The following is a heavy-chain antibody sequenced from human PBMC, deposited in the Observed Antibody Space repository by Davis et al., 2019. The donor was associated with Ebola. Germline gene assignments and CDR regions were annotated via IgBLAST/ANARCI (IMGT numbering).Heavy chain of an antibody. V-gene: IGHV3-21*01. Sequence: GESLKISCAASGFTFSSYGMNWVRQAPGKGLEWVSSISSSSSYIYYADSVKGRFTISRDNAKNSLYLQMNSLRAEDTAVYYCARDHETASFDTWGQGTLVTVSS. CDR1: GFTFSSYG. CDR2: ISSSSSYI. CDR3: ARDHETASFDT. J-gene: IGHJ5*02.